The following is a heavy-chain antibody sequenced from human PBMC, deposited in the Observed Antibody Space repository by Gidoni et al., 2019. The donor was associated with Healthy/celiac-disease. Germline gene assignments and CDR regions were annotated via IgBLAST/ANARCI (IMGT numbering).Heavy chain of an antibody. CDR1: GGSISSGSYH. V-gene: IGHV4-61*02. D-gene: IGHD6-6*01. CDR2: ISTSGST. Sequence: QVQLQESGPGLVKPSQTLSINCTVPGGSISSGSYHWSWIRQPAGKGLEWIGRISTSGSTNYNPSLKSRVTISVDTSKNQFSLKLSSVTAADTAVYYCARAGAARLRAFDIWGQGTMVTVSS. CDR3: ARAGAARLRAFDI. J-gene: IGHJ3*02.